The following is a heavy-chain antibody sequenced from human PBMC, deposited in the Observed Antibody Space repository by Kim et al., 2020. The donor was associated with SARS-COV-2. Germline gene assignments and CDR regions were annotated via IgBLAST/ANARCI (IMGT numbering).Heavy chain of an antibody. V-gene: IGHV4-59*08. CDR3: ARLPDINGWPFDY. CDR2: ISYNKRT. CDR1: GASIISDY. Sequence: SETLSLTCTISGASIISDYWTWIRQSPGKGLEWICYISYNKRTGYNPSLKSRLSMSLDTSRNQFSLKLNSVTAADTAVYYCARLPDINGWPFDYWAQGTLVTVSS. D-gene: IGHD6-25*01. J-gene: IGHJ4*02.